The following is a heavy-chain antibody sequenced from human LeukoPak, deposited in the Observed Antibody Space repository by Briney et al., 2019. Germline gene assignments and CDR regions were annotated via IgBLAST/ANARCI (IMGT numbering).Heavy chain of an antibody. D-gene: IGHD5-12*01. CDR2: MNPNSGNT. Sequence: ASVKVSCKASGYTFTSYDINWVRQATGQGLEWMGWMNPNSGNTGYAQKFQGRVTMTRNTSISTAYMELSSLRSEDTAVYYCATAGGFNGYDHLVDYWGQGTLVTVSS. J-gene: IGHJ4*02. CDR3: ATAGGFNGYDHLVDY. V-gene: IGHV1-8*01. CDR1: GYTFTSYD.